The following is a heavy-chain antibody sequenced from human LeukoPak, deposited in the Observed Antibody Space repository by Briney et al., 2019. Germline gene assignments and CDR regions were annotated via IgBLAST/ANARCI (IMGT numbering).Heavy chain of an antibody. V-gene: IGHV4-31*03. CDR2: IYYSGST. Sequence: PSETLSLTCTVSGGSISSGGYYWSWIRQHPGKGLEWIGYIYYSGSTYYNPSLKSRVTMSVDTSKNQFSLKLSSVTAADTAVYYCASSDYYGSGSYDDWGQGTLVTVSS. D-gene: IGHD3-10*01. CDR1: GGSISSGGYY. J-gene: IGHJ4*02. CDR3: ASSDYYGSGSYDD.